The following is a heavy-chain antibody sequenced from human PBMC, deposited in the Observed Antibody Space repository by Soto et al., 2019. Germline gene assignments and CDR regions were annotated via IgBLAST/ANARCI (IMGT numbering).Heavy chain of an antibody. D-gene: IGHD3-9*01. V-gene: IGHV3-7*01. CDR2: IKQDGSEK. Sequence: GGSLRLSCAASGFTFSSYWMSWVRQAPGKGLEWVANIKQDGSEKYYVDSVKGRFTISRDNAKNSLYLQMNSLRAEDTAVYYCAREDYDILTGYYWAPGAFDIWGQGTMVTVSS. J-gene: IGHJ3*02. CDR3: AREDYDILTGYYWAPGAFDI. CDR1: GFTFSSYW.